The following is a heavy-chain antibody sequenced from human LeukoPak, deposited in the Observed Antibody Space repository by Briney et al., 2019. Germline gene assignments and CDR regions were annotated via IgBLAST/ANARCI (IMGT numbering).Heavy chain of an antibody. V-gene: IGHV3-23*01. D-gene: IGHD3-22*01. CDR3: ARSSGYYDDAFDI. CDR2: ISGSGGST. CDR1: GFTFSSYG. Sequence: GSLRLSCAASGFTFSSYGMSWVRQAPGKGLEWVSAISGSGGSTYYADSVKGRFTISRDNSKNTLYLQMNSLRAEDTAVYYCARSSGYYDDAFDIWGQGTMVTVSS. J-gene: IGHJ3*02.